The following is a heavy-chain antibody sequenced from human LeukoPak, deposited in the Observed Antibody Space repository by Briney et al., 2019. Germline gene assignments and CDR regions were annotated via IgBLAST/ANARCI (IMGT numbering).Heavy chain of an antibody. CDR3: ARGQDQYDSNYYDSSGYLSGFDY. Sequence: PGGSLRLSCAASGFTFSSYWMSWVRQAPGKGLEWVANIKQDGSEKYYVDSVKGRFTISRDNAENSLYLQMNSLRAEDTAVYYCARGQDQYDSNYYDSSGYLSGFDYWGQGTLVTVSS. D-gene: IGHD3-22*01. CDR2: IKQDGSEK. J-gene: IGHJ4*02. V-gene: IGHV3-7*01. CDR1: GFTFSSYW.